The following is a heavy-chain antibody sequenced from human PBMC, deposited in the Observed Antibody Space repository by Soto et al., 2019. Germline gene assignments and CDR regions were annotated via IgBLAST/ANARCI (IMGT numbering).Heavy chain of an antibody. J-gene: IGHJ4*02. CDR2: INPNSGGT. Sequence: QVQLVQSGAEVKKPGASVKVSCKASGYTFTGYYMHWVRQAPGQGLEWMGWINPNSGGTNYAQKFQGWVTMTRDTPIRTAYMELARLRPDNTALYYYASAKSGGPGVGTTNSFDYWGQGTLVTVSS. CDR1: GYTFTGYY. V-gene: IGHV1-2*04. CDR3: ASAKSGGPGVGTTNSFDY. D-gene: IGHD1-26*01.